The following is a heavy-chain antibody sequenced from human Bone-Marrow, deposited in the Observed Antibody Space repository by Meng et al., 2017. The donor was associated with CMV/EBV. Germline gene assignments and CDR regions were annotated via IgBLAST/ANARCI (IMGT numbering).Heavy chain of an antibody. V-gene: IGHV3-74*01. Sequence: GESLKISCVASGFTFNDYWMHWVRQGPGRVLIWVARINTIGSSTIYADSVKGRFTISRENAKNTVYLQMDSLRAEDSAVYFCARAPYGSISWFDPWGQGTLVTVSS. J-gene: IGHJ5*02. CDR3: ARAPYGSISWFDP. CDR2: INTIGSST. D-gene: IGHD6-13*01. CDR1: GFTFNDYW.